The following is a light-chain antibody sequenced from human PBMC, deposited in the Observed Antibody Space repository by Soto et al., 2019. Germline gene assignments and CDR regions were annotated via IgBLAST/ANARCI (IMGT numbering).Light chain of an antibody. CDR1: QSVGTY. J-gene: IGKJ4*01. Sequence: ELVLTQSPATLSLSPGERATLSCRASQSVGTYLVWYQQIPGQAPRLLIHDASKRAIGIPDRFSGSGSGTDFTLTISSLEPGDSAVYYCQQRRAWPIVFGGGTRME. CDR3: QQRRAWPIV. CDR2: DAS. V-gene: IGKV3-11*01.